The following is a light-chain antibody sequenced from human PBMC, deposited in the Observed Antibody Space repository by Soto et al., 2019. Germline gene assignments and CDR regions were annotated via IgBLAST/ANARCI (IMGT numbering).Light chain of an antibody. Sequence: QSALTQPASVSGSPGQSITISCTGTSIDIGAYNYVSWYQLHPGKAPKLIIFDVTYRPSGVSSRFSGSKSGNTASLTISGLQAEDEADYYCSSYSTRSTLFGGGTKLTVL. J-gene: IGLJ2*01. CDR2: DVT. V-gene: IGLV2-14*03. CDR3: SSYSTRSTL. CDR1: SIDIGAYNY.